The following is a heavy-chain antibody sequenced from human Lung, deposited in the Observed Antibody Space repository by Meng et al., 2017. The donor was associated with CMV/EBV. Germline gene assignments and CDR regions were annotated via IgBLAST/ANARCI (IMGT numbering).Heavy chain of an antibody. Sequence: GGSXRLXCAASGFTLSSYEMNWVRQAPGKGLEWIAYIGDSGRTLYYADSVKGRFTISSDNAENSLYLQMKSLRVEDTALYCCARDPGWDYSNQPTHYYGMDVWXQGTXVTVAS. CDR2: IGDSGRTL. V-gene: IGHV3-48*03. CDR3: ARDPGWDYSNQPTHYYGMDV. J-gene: IGHJ6*02. CDR1: GFTLSSYE. D-gene: IGHD4-11*01.